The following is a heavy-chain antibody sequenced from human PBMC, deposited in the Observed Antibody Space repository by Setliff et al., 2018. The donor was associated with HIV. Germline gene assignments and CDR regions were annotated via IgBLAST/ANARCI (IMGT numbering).Heavy chain of an antibody. CDR1: PGSITVYY. Sequence: SETLSLTCNVSPGSITVYYWTWVRQPPGRGLEWIGYVSHSAGTSYNPSLNSRVTMSVDPSRDQFSLKLSSVTAADTAVYYCARYYGSGSYYPWGQGTLVTVSS. CDR3: ARYYGSGSYYP. V-gene: IGHV4-59*01. CDR2: VSHSAGT. J-gene: IGHJ5*02. D-gene: IGHD3-10*01.